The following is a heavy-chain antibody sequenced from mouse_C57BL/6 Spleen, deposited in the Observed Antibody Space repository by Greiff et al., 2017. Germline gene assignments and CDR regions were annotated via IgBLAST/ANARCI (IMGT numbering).Heavy chain of an antibody. V-gene: IGHV14-4*01. J-gene: IGHJ4*01. D-gene: IGHD1-1*01. CDR3: TTEYYGSSHYAMDY. CDR2: IDPENGDT. Sequence: VQLQQSGAELVRPGASVKLSCTASGFNIKDDYMHWVKQRPEQGLEWIGWIDPENGDTEYASKFQGKATITADTSSNTAYLQLSSLTSEDTAVYYCTTEYYGSSHYAMDYWGQGTSVTVSS. CDR1: GFNIKDDY.